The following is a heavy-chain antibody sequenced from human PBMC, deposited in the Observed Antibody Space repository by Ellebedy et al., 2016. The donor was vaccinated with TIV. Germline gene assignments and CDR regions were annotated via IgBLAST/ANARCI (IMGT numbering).Heavy chain of an antibody. CDR3: ARDSITMFFDP. CDR2: ISGRGTRT. D-gene: IGHD3-10*02. J-gene: IGHJ5*02. V-gene: IGHV3-23*01. Sequence: GGSLRLXXAASGFTFITYAMSWVRQAPGKGLEWVPGISGRGTRTYYADSVKGRFTISRDNSNNTLYLQMNSLRAEDTAVYYCARDSITMFFDPWGRGTLVTVSS. CDR1: GFTFITYA.